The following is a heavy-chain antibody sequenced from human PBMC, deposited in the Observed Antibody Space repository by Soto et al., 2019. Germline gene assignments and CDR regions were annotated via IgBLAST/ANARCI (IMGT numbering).Heavy chain of an antibody. CDR1: GFSFDRYA. J-gene: IGHJ6*03. D-gene: IGHD3-10*01. CDR3: AKGGIWLVNIYLDV. V-gene: IGHV3-23*01. Sequence: EVQLLESGGGLVQPGGSLRLSCAASGFSFDRYAMTCVRQAPGKGPEWVSSISYSGGSTSYADSVRGRFTTSRDNSKDTVYLQLNSLRAEDTARYYCAKGGIWLVNIYLDVWGIGTTVTVSS. CDR2: ISYSGGST.